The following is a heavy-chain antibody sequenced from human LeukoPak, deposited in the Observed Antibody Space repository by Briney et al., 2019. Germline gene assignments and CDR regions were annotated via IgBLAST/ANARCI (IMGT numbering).Heavy chain of an antibody. V-gene: IGHV4-59*11. Sequence: KSSETLSLTCTVSGSSISRHYCSWIRQSPGKGLEWLGYVYYSGSSRYNPSVQSRVTMSVDSSKNQFSLRLSSVTAADTAIYYCATEDGTNAGLFDFWGQGTLVTVSS. CDR2: VYYSGSS. CDR1: GSSISRHY. J-gene: IGHJ4*02. CDR3: ATEDGTNAGLFDF. D-gene: IGHD2-8*01.